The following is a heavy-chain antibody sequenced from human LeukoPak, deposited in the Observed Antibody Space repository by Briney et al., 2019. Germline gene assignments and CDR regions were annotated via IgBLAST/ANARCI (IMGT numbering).Heavy chain of an antibody. CDR1: GFTFSSYA. D-gene: IGHD2-2*01. CDR2: ISNSGDST. J-gene: IGHJ4*02. Sequence: GGSLRLSCAASGFTFSSYAVSWVRQAPGKGLEWVSAISNSGDSTYFADSVKGRFTISRDNSKNTLYLQMNSLSAEDTAVYYCAKVRLGYCSSASCASFDYWGQGTLVTVSS. CDR3: AKVRLGYCSSASCASFDY. V-gene: IGHV3-23*01.